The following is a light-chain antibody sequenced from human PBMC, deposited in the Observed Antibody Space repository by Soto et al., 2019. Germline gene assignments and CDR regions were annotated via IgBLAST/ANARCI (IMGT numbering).Light chain of an antibody. CDR1: SSDVGGYNY. CDR2: EVS. Sequence: QSALTQPASVSGSPGQSITISCTGTSSDVGGYNYVSWYQQHPGKAPKLMIYEVSNRPSGVFNRFSGSKSGNTASLTISGLQAEDEADYYCSSYTSSSTPVVFGGGTKVTVL. CDR3: SSYTSSSTPVV. V-gene: IGLV2-14*01. J-gene: IGLJ2*01.